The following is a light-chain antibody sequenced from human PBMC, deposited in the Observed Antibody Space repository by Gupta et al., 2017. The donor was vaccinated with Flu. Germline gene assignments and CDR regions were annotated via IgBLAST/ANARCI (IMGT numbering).Light chain of an antibody. J-gene: IGKJ2*01. Sequence: EIVLTQSPATLSLSQGDRAILSCRASQSVKIYLAWYQQKPGQPPRLLMFDASKRAAGIPDRFSGSGSGTDFTLTISTLEPEDFAVYYCQQRSGLPMYTFGQGTKLE. CDR2: DAS. CDR3: QQRSGLPMYT. CDR1: QSVKIY. V-gene: IGKV3-11*01.